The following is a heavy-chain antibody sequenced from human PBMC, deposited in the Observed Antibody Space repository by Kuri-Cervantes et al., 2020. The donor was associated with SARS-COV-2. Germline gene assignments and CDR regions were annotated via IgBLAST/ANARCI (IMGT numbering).Heavy chain of an antibody. Sequence: ASVKVSCKASGYTFTGYYMHWVRQAPGQGLEWMGWINPNSGGTNYAQKFQGRVTMTRDTSISTAYMELSRLRSDDTAVYYCARVGYDGEKVFDYWGQGTLVTVSS. D-gene: IGHD3-10*01. CDR3: ARVGYDGEKVFDY. CDR1: GYTFTGYY. CDR2: INPNSGGT. V-gene: IGHV1-2*02. J-gene: IGHJ4*02.